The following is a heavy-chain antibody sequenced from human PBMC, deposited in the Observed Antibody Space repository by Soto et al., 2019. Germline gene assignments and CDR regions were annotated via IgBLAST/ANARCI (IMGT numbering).Heavy chain of an antibody. CDR2: IYHSGST. CDR3: AREYYYDPGWFDP. V-gene: IGHV4-38-2*01. D-gene: IGHD3-22*01. Sequence: KTSETLSLTCAVSGYSISSGYYWGWIRQPPGKGLEWIGSIYHSGSTYYNPSLKSRVTISVDTSKNQFSLKLSSVTAADTAVYYCAREYYYDPGWFDPWGQGTLVTVSS. CDR1: GYSISSGYY. J-gene: IGHJ5*02.